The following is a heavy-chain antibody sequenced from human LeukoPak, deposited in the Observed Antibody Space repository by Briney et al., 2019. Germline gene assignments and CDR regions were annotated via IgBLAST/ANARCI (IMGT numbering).Heavy chain of an antibody. CDR3: TKTGGPWD. D-gene: IGHD7-27*01. Sequence: GGSLRLSCAASGFTVSNSFMSWIRQAPGKGLEWVSVIYSDGTSYYADSVKARFSISRDNSKNSLYLQMNSLRVEDTAMYYCTKTGGPWDWGQGALVTVSS. V-gene: IGHV3-53*01. CDR1: GFTVSNSF. CDR2: IYSDGTS. J-gene: IGHJ4*02.